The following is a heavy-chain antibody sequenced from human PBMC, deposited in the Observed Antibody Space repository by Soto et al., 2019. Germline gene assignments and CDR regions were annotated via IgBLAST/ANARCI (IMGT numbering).Heavy chain of an antibody. CDR1: GGSVSSGSYY. Sequence: SETLSLTCTVSGGSVSSGSYYWSWSRQPPGKGLEWIGYIYYSGSTNYNPSLKSRVTISVDTSKNQFSLKLSSVTAADTAVYYCARVPEDYFDYWGQGTLVTVSS. D-gene: IGHD2-15*01. CDR2: IYYSGST. V-gene: IGHV4-61*01. CDR3: ARVPEDYFDY. J-gene: IGHJ4*02.